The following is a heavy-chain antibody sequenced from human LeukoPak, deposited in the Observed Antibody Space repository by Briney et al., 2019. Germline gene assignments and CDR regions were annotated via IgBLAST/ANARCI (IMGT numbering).Heavy chain of an antibody. CDR1: GFPFSTFG. J-gene: IGHJ4*02. D-gene: IGHD2/OR15-2a*01. CDR2: ISSSSSTI. CDR3: ASPQESGTTSFVGY. Sequence: GSLRLSCAASGFPFSTFGMNWVRQAPAKGLEWVPYISSSSSTIYYADSVKGRFTISRDNAKNSLYLQMNSLRDEDTAVYYCASPQESGTTSFVGYWGQGTLVTVSS. V-gene: IGHV3-48*02.